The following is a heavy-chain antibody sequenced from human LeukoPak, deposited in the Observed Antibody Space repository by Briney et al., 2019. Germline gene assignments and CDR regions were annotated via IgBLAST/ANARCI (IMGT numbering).Heavy chain of an antibody. Sequence: SETLSLTCAVYGGSFSGYYWSWIRQPPGKGLEWIGEINHSGSTNYNPSLKGRVTISVDTSKNQFSLKLSSVTAADTAVYYCAREGYYYDSSGHLNDYWGQGTLVTVSS. CDR3: AREGYYYDSSGHLNDY. CDR2: INHSGST. V-gene: IGHV4-34*01. CDR1: GGSFSGYY. J-gene: IGHJ4*02. D-gene: IGHD3-22*01.